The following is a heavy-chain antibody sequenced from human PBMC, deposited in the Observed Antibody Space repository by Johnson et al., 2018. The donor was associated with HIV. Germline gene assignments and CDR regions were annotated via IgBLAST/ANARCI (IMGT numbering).Heavy chain of an antibody. CDR2: ISSSGSNI. CDR3: ARITTKAAAGRGAFDI. D-gene: IGHD6-13*01. V-gene: IGHV3-11*04. Sequence: QMLLVESGGGLVKPGGSLRLSCAPSGFTFSDYYMSWMRQAPGQGLEWVSYISSSGSNIYKADSVKGRFTISRDNAKNSLFLQMNSLRAEDTAVYYCARITTKAAAGRGAFDIWGKGTMVTVSS. CDR1: GFTFSDYY. J-gene: IGHJ3*02.